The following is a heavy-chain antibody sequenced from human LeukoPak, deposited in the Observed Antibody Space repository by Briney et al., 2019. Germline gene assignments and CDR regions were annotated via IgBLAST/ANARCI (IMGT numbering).Heavy chain of an antibody. CDR2: IYYSGTT. D-gene: IGHD1-26*01. J-gene: IGHJ4*02. CDR3: ARYSGSYYY. V-gene: IGHV4-34*01. Sequence: PSETLSLTCAVYGGSFSGYYWSWIRQPPGKGLEWIGSIYYSGTTYYNPSLKSRVTISVDTSKNQFSLKLSSVTAADTAVYYCARYSGSYYYWGQGTLVAVSS. CDR1: GGSFSGYY.